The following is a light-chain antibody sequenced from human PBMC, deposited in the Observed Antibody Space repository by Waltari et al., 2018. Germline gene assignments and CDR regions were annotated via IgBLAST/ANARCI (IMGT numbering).Light chain of an antibody. V-gene: IGLV2-14*03. J-gene: IGLJ1*01. Sequence: QSALTQPVSVSGSPGQSIAISCTATSRDVGGYDYVFWYQQHPGKVPKLMIYDVSARPSGVSNRFSGSKSGNTASLTISGLQAEDEADYYCTSFTSSRTYVFGTGTKVTVL. CDR2: DVS. CDR3: TSFTSSRTYV. CDR1: SRDVGGYDY.